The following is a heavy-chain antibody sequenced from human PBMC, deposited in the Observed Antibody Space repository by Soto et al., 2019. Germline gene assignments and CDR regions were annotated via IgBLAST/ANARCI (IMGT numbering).Heavy chain of an antibody. J-gene: IGHJ4*02. CDR2: ISANNGNT. CDR1: GYTFTSYG. V-gene: IGHV1-18*01. Sequence: QVQLVQSGAEVKKPGASVKVSCKASGYTFTSYGISGVRQAPGQGLEWMGWISANNGNTNYAQKLQGRVTMPKDTPTSTAYMELRSLRSDDTAVYYCARLGIGPVEYYFDYWGQGTLVTVAS. CDR3: ARLGIGPVEYYFDY. D-gene: IGHD6-13*01.